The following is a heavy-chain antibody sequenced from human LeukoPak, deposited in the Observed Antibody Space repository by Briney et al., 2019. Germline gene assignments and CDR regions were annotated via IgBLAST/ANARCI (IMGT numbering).Heavy chain of an antibody. CDR1: GFTFSTYS. V-gene: IGHV3-21*04. Sequence: GGSLRLSCAASGFTFSTYSMNWVRQAPGKGLEWVSSISSSSSYIYYPDSVKGRFTISRDNAKNSLYLQMNSLRANDTAIYYCANHRTPDRYHWNYFDYWGQGTLVTVSS. CDR3: ANHRTPDRYHWNYFDY. D-gene: IGHD1-20*01. J-gene: IGHJ4*02. CDR2: ISSSSSYI.